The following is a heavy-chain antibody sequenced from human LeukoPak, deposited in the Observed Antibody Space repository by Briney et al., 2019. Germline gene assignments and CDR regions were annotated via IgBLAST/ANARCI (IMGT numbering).Heavy chain of an antibody. CDR3: AGVISIRRIIDY. D-gene: IGHD3-3*02. J-gene: IGHJ4*02. CDR2: VYHSGST. CDR1: GGSISSGSYY. V-gene: IGHV4-39*07. Sequence: PSETLSLTCTVSGGSISSGSYYWSWIRQPPGKGLEWIGEVYHSGSTNYNPSLKSRVTISVDKSKNQFSLKLSSVTAADTAVYYCAGVISIRRIIDYWGQGTLVTVSS.